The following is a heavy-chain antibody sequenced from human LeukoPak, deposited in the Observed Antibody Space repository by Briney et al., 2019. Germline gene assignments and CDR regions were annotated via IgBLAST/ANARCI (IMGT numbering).Heavy chain of an antibody. D-gene: IGHD3-10*01. CDR1: GGSISSSSYY. J-gene: IGHJ6*03. CDR3: ARLYGSGSYYLGYYYYMDV. Sequence: SETLSLTCSVSGGSISSSSYYWGWIRQPPGKGLEWIGSIYYSGSTYYNPSLKSRVTISVDTSKNQFSLKLSSVTAADTAVYYCARLYGSGSYYLGYYYYMDVWSKGTTVTVSS. CDR2: IYYSGST. V-gene: IGHV4-39*01.